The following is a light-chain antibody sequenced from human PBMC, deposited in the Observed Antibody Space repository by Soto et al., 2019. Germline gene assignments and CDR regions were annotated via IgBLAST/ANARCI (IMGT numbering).Light chain of an antibody. V-gene: IGLV1-44*01. Sequence: QSVLTQPPSASGTPGRRVTISCSGSSSNIGSNTVNWYQQLPGTAPKLLIYSNNQRPSGVPDRFSGSKSGTSASLAISGLQSEDEADYYCAAWDDSLNGLFGTGTKVTVL. CDR1: SSNIGSNT. CDR2: SNN. J-gene: IGLJ1*01. CDR3: AAWDDSLNGL.